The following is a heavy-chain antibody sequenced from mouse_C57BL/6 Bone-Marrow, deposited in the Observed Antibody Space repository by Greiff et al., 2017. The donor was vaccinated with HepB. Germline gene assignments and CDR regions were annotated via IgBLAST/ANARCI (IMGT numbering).Heavy chain of an antibody. Sequence: EVQLVESEGGLVQPGSSMKLSCTASGFTFSDYYMAWVRQVPEKGLEWVANINYDGSSTYYLDSLKSRFIISRDNAKNMLYLQMRSLKSEDTATYYCARPGDYYAMDYWGQGTSVTVSS. J-gene: IGHJ4*01. CDR2: INYDGSST. CDR1: GFTFSDYY. CDR3: ARPGDYYAMDY. V-gene: IGHV5-16*01.